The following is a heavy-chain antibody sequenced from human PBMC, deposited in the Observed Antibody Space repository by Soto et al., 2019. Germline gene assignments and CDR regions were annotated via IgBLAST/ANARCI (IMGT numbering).Heavy chain of an antibody. V-gene: IGHV4-31*03. D-gene: IGHD2-2*01. CDR3: ARALLGYCSSTSCPDAFDI. J-gene: IGHJ3*02. CDR1: GGSISSGGYY. Sequence: QVQLQESGPGLVKPSQTLSLTCTVSGGSISSGGYYWSWIRQHPGKGLEWIGYIYYSGSTYYNPSLNRRVTISVDTSKNQFSLKLSSVTAADTAVYYCARALLGYCSSTSCPDAFDIWGQGTMVTVSS. CDR2: IYYSGST.